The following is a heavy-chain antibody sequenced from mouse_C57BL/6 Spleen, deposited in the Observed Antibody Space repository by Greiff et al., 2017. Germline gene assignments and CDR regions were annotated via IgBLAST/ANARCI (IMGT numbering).Heavy chain of an antibody. CDR1: GYTFTSSG. D-gene: IGHD1-3*01. V-gene: IGHV1-81*01. CDR3: ERDAKGYFDV. J-gene: IGHJ1*03. Sequence: QVQLKQSGAELARPGASVKLSCKASGYTFTSSGISWVKQRTGQGLEWIGEIYPRSGNTYYNEKFTGKATLTSDKSSSTEYMEIRRRTSVSSAVYVCERDAKGYFDVWGTGTTVTVSS. CDR2: IYPRSGNT.